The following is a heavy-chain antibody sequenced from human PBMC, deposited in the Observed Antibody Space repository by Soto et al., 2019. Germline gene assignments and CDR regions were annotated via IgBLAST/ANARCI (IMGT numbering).Heavy chain of an antibody. CDR3: AKPSGIIGTNGQFKFDY. D-gene: IGHD1-7*01. CDR2: FSGSGGST. J-gene: IGHJ4*02. Sequence: PVGSLRLSCAASGFTFSSYAMTWVRQAPGKGLEWVSSFSGSGGSTSYADSVKGRFTISRDNSKNTLYLQMNSLRAEDTAVYYCAKPSGIIGTNGQFKFDYWGQGTLVTVSS. CDR1: GFTFSSYA. V-gene: IGHV3-23*01.